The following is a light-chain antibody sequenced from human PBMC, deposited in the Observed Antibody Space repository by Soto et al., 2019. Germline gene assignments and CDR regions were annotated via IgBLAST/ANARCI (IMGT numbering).Light chain of an antibody. CDR3: CSYAGSSTSVV. CDR2: EVS. CDR1: SSDVGSYNL. Sequence: QSVLTQPASVSGSPGQSITISCTGTSSDVGSYNLVSWYQQHPGKAPKLMIYEVSKRPSGVSNRFSGSKSGNTASLTISGLQAEDDADYYCCSYAGSSTSVVFGGGTKL. J-gene: IGLJ2*01. V-gene: IGLV2-23*02.